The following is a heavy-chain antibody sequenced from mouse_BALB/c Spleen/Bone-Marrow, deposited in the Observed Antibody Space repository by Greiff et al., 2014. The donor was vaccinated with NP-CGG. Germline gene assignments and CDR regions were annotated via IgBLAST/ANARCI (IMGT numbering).Heavy chain of an antibody. V-gene: IGHV14-3*02. D-gene: IGHD2-14*01. CDR2: VDPANGNT. CDR3: ARYRLGTYFDY. CDR1: GFNIKDTY. J-gene: IGHJ2*01. Sequence: VQLKESGAELVKPGASVKLSCTASGFNIKDTYMHWVKQRPEQGLEWIGRVDPANGNTKYDPKFQGKATITADTSSNTAYLQXXXXXSEDTAVYYCARYRLGTYFDYWGQGTTLTVSS.